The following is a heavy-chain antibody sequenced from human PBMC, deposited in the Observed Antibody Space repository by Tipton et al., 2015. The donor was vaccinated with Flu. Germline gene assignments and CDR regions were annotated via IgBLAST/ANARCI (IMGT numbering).Heavy chain of an antibody. J-gene: IGHJ6*02. CDR1: GFTFSSYA. CDR2: ISGSGGST. Sequence: SLRLSCGASGFTFSSYAMSWVRQVPGKGLEWVSVISGSGGSTYYADSVKGRFTISRDNSQTTLYLQMNSLRVEDTAVYYCARDRVVGAASGYYYSYYEMDVWGQGPTVTVSS. D-gene: IGHD1-26*01. V-gene: IGHV3-23*01. CDR3: ARDRVVGAASGYYYSYYEMDV.